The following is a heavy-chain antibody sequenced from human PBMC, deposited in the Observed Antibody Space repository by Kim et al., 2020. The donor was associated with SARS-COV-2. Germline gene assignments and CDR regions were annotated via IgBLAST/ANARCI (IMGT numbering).Heavy chain of an antibody. V-gene: IGHV4-34*01. CDR1: GGSFSGYY. J-gene: IGHJ4*02. D-gene: IGHD3-3*01. CDR2: INHSGST. CDR3: ATLVTRTIFGVVDIDY. Sequence: SQTLSLTCAVYGGSFSGYYWSWIRQPPGKGLEWIGEINHSGSTNYNPSLKSRVTISVDTSKNQFSLKLSSVTAADTAVYYCATLVTRTIFGVVDIDYWGQGTLVTVSS.